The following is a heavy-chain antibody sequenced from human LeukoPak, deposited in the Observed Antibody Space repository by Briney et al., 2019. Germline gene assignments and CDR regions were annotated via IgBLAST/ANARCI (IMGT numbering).Heavy chain of an antibody. Sequence: GGSLRLSCAASGFTVSSNYMSWVRQAPGKGLEGVSVIYSGGSTYYADSVKGRFTISRDNSKNTLYLQMNSLRAEDTAVYYCASNTYYDFWSGNLWGQGTLVTVSS. CDR1: GFTVSSNY. CDR2: IYSGGST. CDR3: ASNTYYDFWSGNL. V-gene: IGHV3-53*01. D-gene: IGHD3-3*01. J-gene: IGHJ5*02.